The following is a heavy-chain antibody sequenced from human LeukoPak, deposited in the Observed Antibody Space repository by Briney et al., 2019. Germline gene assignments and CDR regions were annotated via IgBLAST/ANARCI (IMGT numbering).Heavy chain of an antibody. J-gene: IGHJ4*02. Sequence: PGGSLRLSCAASGFTVSDYYMSWIRQEPGKGLEWVSYISSSSSYTNYVDSVKGRFTISRDNDKNSLYLQMNSLRGEDTAVYYCAREIGGSGDWGEGALVTVSS. V-gene: IGHV3-11*05. CDR1: GFTVSDYY. CDR3: AREIGGSGD. CDR2: ISSSSSYT. D-gene: IGHD3-10*01.